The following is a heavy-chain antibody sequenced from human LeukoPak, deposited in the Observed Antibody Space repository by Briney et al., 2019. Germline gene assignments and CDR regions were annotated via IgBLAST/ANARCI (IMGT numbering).Heavy chain of an antibody. Sequence: GASVKVSCKASGYTFTSYGISWVRQAPGQGLEWMGWISGYNGNTSYAQKFQGRVTMTRDMSTSTVYMELSSLRSEDTAVYYCASARGYWGQGTLVTVSS. CDR1: GYTFTSYG. J-gene: IGHJ4*02. CDR3: ASARGY. CDR2: ISGYNGNT. V-gene: IGHV1-18*01.